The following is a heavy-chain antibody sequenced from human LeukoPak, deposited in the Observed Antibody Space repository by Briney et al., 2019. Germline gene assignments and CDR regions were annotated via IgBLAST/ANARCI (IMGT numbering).Heavy chain of an antibody. D-gene: IGHD5-18*01. CDR1: GGSISSYY. CDR3: ARGYSYGYPFDY. CDR2: IYSSGTT. Sequence: SETLSLTCSASGGSISSYYWSWIRQPAGKGLEWVGRIYSSGTTNYNPSLKSRVTMSVDTSKNHFSLQLTSVTAADAAVYYCARGYSYGYPFDYWGQGTLVTVSS. V-gene: IGHV4-4*07. J-gene: IGHJ4*02.